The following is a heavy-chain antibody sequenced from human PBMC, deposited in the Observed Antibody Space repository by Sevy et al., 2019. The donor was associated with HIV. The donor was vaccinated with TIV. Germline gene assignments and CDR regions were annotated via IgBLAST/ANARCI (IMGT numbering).Heavy chain of an antibody. V-gene: IGHV3-23*01. J-gene: IGHJ3*01. CDR2: ISDGGGNM. Sequence: GGSLRLSCAASGFTFRNYGMNWVRQAPGKGLEGVSRISDGGGNMYYADSVKGRFSVSRDNSMKTLYLQLNRLRAEDTAVYYWAKGRVRSLDWFEPFDVWGQGTMVTVSS. CDR1: GFTFRNYG. CDR3: AKGRVRSLDWFEPFDV. D-gene: IGHD3-9*01.